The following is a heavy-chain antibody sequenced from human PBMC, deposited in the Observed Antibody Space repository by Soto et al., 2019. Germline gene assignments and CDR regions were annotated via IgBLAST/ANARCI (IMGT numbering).Heavy chain of an antibody. CDR1: GGSFSNFY. D-gene: IGHD3-10*01. J-gene: IGHJ4*02. V-gene: IGHV4-59*01. CDR2: IYYSGHT. Sequence: SETLSLTCTVSGGSFSNFYWSWIRQPPWNGLEWIGYIYYSGHTNYNPSLKSRVTISVDTSKKQFSLKLSSVTAADTAVYYCTRVDYGTTSPDYWGQGTLVTVSS. CDR3: TRVDYGTTSPDY.